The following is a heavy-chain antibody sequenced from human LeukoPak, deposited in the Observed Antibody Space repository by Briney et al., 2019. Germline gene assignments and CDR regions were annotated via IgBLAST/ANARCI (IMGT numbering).Heavy chain of an antibody. J-gene: IGHJ4*02. V-gene: IGHV1-46*01. CDR3: ASYCSGGSCLSSLDY. CDR1: GYTFTSYY. D-gene: IGHD2-15*01. Sequence: ASVKVSCKASGYTFTSYYMHWVRQAPGQGLEWMGIINPSGDSTTYAQNLQGRVTMTRDTSASTVYMELTSLRSEDTAVYYCASYCSGGSCLSSLDYWGQGTLVTVSS. CDR2: INPSGDST.